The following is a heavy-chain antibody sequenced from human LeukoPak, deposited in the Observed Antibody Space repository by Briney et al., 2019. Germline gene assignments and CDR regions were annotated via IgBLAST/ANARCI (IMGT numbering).Heavy chain of an antibody. CDR1: GFTFSSYA. Sequence: QPGGSLRLSCAASGFTFSSYAMYSVRQAPGKGLEWVSGISGSGGSTYYADSVKGRFTISRDNSKNTLYLQMNSLGAEDTAVYYCAKGPGLRGVTTYFDYWGQGTLVTVSS. CDR3: AKGPGLRGVTTYFDY. CDR2: ISGSGGST. D-gene: IGHD3-10*01. J-gene: IGHJ4*02. V-gene: IGHV3-23*01.